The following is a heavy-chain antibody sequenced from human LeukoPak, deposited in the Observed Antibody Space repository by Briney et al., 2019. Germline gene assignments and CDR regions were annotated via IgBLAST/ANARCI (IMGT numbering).Heavy chain of an antibody. Sequence: PSETLSLTCTVSGGSISSSSYYWGWIRQPPGKGLEWIGSIYYSGSTYYNPSLKSRVTISVDTSKNQFSLKLSSVTAADTAVYYCARGGSGWIGLYYYYYMDVWGKGTTVTVSS. D-gene: IGHD6-19*01. V-gene: IGHV4-39*07. J-gene: IGHJ6*03. CDR3: ARGGSGWIGLYYYYYMDV. CDR2: IYYSGST. CDR1: GGSISSSSYY.